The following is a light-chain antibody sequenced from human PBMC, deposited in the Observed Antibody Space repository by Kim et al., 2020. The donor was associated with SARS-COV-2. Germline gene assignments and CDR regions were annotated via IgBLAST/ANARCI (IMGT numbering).Light chain of an antibody. V-gene: IGKV1-5*03. CDR3: QHYKTYSWT. J-gene: IGKJ1*01. Sequence: DIQMTQSPATLSASVGDRVSITCRASQNINSWLAWYQQKPGKAPNLLIYKASSLESGVPSRFSGSGSGTEFTLTISSLQPDDFATYYCQHYKTYSWTFGQGTKVDIK. CDR2: KAS. CDR1: QNINSW.